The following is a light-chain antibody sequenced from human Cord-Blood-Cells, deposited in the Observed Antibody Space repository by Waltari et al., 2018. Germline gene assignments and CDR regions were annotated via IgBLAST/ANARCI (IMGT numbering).Light chain of an antibody. CDR2: AAS. CDR3: QQSYSTLSLT. CDR1: QRISSY. Sequence: DIQMTQSPSSLSASVGDRVTITCRASQRISSYLNWFQKKPGKAPKRLIYAASSLQRGVPSRFSGSGSGTDFTLTISSLQPEDFATYYCQQSYSTLSLTFGGGTKVEIK. V-gene: IGKV1-39*01. J-gene: IGKJ4*02.